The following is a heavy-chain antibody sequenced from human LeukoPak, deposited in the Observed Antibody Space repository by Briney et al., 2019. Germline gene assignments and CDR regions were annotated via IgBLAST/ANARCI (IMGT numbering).Heavy chain of an antibody. CDR1: GFTFSSYG. Sequence: PGGSLRLSCGVSGFTFSSYGMHWVRQAPGKGLEWVAFIRCDRSNKYYADSVKGRVTISRDNSKNTLYMQMNSLRAEDTAVYYCAKARPNRGAAFDIWGQGTMVTVSS. CDR2: IRCDRSNK. J-gene: IGHJ3*02. CDR3: AKARPNRGAAFDI. V-gene: IGHV3-30*02. D-gene: IGHD6-25*01.